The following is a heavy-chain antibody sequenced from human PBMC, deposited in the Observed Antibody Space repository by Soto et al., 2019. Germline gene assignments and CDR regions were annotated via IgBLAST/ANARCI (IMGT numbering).Heavy chain of an antibody. CDR1: GFTFTRYS. CDR2: ISSTTNYI. CDR3: AREYEDLTSNFDY. V-gene: IGHV3-21*06. J-gene: IGHJ4*02. D-gene: IGHD3-3*01. Sequence: XEALRLSCAASGFTFTRYSMNWVRQAPGKGLEWVSSISSTTNYIYYGDSMKGRFTISRDNAKNSLYLEMNSLRAEDTAVYYCAREYEDLTSNFDYWGQGTLVTVSS.